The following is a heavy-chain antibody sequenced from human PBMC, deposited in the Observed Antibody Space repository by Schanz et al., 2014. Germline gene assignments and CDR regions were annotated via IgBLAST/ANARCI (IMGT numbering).Heavy chain of an antibody. D-gene: IGHD1-1*01. CDR1: GGSIRSGTYY. CDR3: ARDTTWRLDL. V-gene: IGHV4-61*02. Sequence: QVQLQESGPGLVKPSQTLSLTCTVSGGSIRSGTYYWSWIRQPAGKALEWVGRVFPNGITNYNPSLKTRGTISLDTSKNRFSLTVTSLTAADTAVDYCARDTTWRLDLWGRGTLVTVSS. J-gene: IGHJ2*01. CDR2: VFPNGIT.